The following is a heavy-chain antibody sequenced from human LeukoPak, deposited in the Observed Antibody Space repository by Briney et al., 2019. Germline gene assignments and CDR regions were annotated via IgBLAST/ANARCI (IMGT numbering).Heavy chain of an antibody. V-gene: IGHV4-4*07. CDR3: ARGLQPYGGNQSYYFDY. CDR2: IYTSGST. Sequence: PSETLSLTCTVSGGSISSYYWSWIRQPAGKGLEWIGRIYTSGSTNYNPSLKSRVTMSVDTSKNQFSLKLSSVTAADTAVYYCARGLQPYGGNQSYYFDYWGQGTLVTVSS. CDR1: GGSISSYY. J-gene: IGHJ4*02. D-gene: IGHD4-23*01.